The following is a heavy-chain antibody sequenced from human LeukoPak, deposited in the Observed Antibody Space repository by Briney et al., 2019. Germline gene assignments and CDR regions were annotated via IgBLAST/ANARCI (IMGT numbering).Heavy chain of an antibody. D-gene: IGHD3-16*01. Sequence: GGSLRLSCAASGFTVSSNYMSWVRRAPGKGLEWVSVVYSGGSTNYADSVKGRFTISRDNSKNTVYLQMNSLRAEDTAVYYCVRGPAGGNAFDIWGQGTKVTVSS. CDR1: GFTVSSNY. CDR3: VRGPAGGNAFDI. V-gene: IGHV3-53*01. J-gene: IGHJ3*02. CDR2: VYSGGST.